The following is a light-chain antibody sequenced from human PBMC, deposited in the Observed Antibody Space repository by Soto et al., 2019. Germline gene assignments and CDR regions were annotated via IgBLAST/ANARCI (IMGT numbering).Light chain of an antibody. CDR1: QSVLYSSNNKNY. Sequence: DIVMTQSPDSLAVSLGERATINCKSSQSVLYSSNNKNYLAWYQQKPGQPPKLLLYWASARESGVPDRFSGSGSGTDFTLTISSLQAEDVAVYYCQHFYSPPYTFGQGTKLEIK. V-gene: IGKV4-1*01. CDR3: QHFYSPPYT. CDR2: WAS. J-gene: IGKJ2*01.